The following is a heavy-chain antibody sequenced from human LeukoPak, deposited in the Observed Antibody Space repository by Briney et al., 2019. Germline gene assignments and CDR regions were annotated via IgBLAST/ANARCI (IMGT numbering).Heavy chain of an antibody. V-gene: IGHV1-69*13. D-gene: IGHD3-10*01. CDR2: IIPIFGTA. CDR1: GGTFSSYA. CDR3: ASGGHYYGSGSPNYYYYYYMDV. J-gene: IGHJ6*03. Sequence: ASVKVSCKASGGTFSSYAISWVRQAPGQGLEWMGGIIPIFGTANYAQKFQGRVTITADESTSTAYMELSSLRSDDTAVYYCASGGHYYGSGSPNYYYYYYMDVWGKGTTVTVSS.